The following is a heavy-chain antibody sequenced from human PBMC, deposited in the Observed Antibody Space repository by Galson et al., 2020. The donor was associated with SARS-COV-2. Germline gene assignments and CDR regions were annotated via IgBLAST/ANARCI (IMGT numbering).Heavy chain of an antibody. Sequence: KGLEWVANIKQDGSDRYYADSVKGRFTISSDYAKNSVYLQMNSLRVEDTAVYYCARDQDGYNDFWGRGTLVTVSS. D-gene: IGHD5-18*01. CDR3: ARDQDGYNDF. CDR2: IKQDGSDR. J-gene: IGHJ4*02. V-gene: IGHV3-7*01.